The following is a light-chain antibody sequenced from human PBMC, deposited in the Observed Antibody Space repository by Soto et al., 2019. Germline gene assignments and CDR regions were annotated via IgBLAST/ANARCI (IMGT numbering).Light chain of an antibody. CDR2: LESSGTY. CDR3: GTLASSAQRE. J-gene: IGLJ3*02. V-gene: IGLV4-60*02. Sequence: QSVLTQSSSASATLGSSVKLTCTLRTGYSSSIIAWHQQQPGKAPRFLMKLESSGTYKKGSGVPDRLSGSSSGADRHLTSSNLQFEVVADYYCGTLASSAQREFGGGTKLTVL. CDR1: TGYSSSI.